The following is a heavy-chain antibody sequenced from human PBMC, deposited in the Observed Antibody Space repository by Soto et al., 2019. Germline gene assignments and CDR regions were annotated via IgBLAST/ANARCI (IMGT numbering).Heavy chain of an antibody. CDR2: IILIFGTA. J-gene: IGHJ6*02. V-gene: IGHV1-69*12. CDR3: ARDQRESSSWYRGYYYYGMDV. CDR1: GGTFSSYA. D-gene: IGHD6-13*01. Sequence: QVQLVQSGAEVKKPGSSVKVSCKASGGTFSSYAISWVRQAPGQGLEWMGGIILIFGTANYAQKFQGRVTITADESTSTAYMELSSLRSEDTAVYYCARDQRESSSWYRGYYYYGMDVWGQGTTVTVSS.